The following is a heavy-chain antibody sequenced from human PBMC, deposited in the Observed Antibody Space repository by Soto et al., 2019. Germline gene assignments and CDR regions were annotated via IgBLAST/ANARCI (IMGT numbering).Heavy chain of an antibody. D-gene: IGHD2-21*01. CDR1: GLPHSSFA. Sequence: GSLRLSCTASGLPHSSFAMMWVRQAPGKGLECVSGIYGSGRGIEYADSVKGRFTISRDNSKNTVYLQMTDLRADDTAVYYCAKDAVYNDGLWLMDHWGQGIQVTVSS. CDR3: AKDAVYNDGLWLMDH. V-gene: IGHV3-23*05. J-gene: IGHJ4*02. CDR2: IYGSGRGI.